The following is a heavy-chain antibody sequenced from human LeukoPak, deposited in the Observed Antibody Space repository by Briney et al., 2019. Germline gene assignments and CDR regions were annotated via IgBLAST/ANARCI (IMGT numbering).Heavy chain of an antibody. J-gene: IGHJ4*02. CDR3: ARVGNGRSWDY. CDR2: ISLGSSTM. V-gene: IGHV3-48*02. CDR1: GFXFSSFT. D-gene: IGHD2-15*01. Sequence: PGGSLRLSCAASGFXFSSFTMNWARQVPGKGLEWVSYISLGSSTMFYADSVKGRFTISRDNAKNSLYLQMNSLRDDDTAVYYCARVGNGRSWDYWGQGTLVSVSS.